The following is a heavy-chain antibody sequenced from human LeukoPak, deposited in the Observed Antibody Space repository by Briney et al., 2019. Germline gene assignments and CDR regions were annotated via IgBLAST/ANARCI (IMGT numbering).Heavy chain of an antibody. D-gene: IGHD6-13*01. CDR3: ARQPRYSSSWNDAFDI. CDR1: GYIFSGYW. Sequence: GESLKISCKGSGYIFSGYWIGWVRQMPGIGLEWMGIIWPGDSDPRYSPSLQGQVTISADQSINTAYLQWASLKASDTAMYYCARQPRYSSSWNDAFDIWGQGTMVTVSS. V-gene: IGHV5-51*01. J-gene: IGHJ3*02. CDR2: IWPGDSDP.